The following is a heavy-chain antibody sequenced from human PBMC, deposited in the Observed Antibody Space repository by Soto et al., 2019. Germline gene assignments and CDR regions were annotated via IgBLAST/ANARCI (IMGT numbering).Heavy chain of an antibody. Sequence: VESLKISCKASGYSFISYWIAWVPPMPGEGLEWMGIIHPVDSDTRYSPSFRGQVTISADKSLTTAYLQWSSLKASDTAMYYCARVLRSGYLAYFYYDMDVWGQGTKVTVSS. J-gene: IGHJ6*02. D-gene: IGHD5-12*01. CDR1: GYSFISYW. CDR2: IHPVDSDT. CDR3: ARVLRSGYLAYFYYDMDV. V-gene: IGHV5-51*01.